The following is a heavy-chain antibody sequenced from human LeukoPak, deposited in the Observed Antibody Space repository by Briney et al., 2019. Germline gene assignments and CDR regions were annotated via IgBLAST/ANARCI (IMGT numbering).Heavy chain of an antibody. V-gene: IGHV4-39*07. J-gene: IGHJ5*02. CDR1: GGTISRSSYY. CDR3: ARGYSSSLQRVGP. D-gene: IGHD6-13*01. CDR2: IYYSGST. Sequence: SETLSLTCTVSGGTISRSSYYWGWIRQPPGKGLEWIGSIYYSGSTYHNPSLKSRVTMSVDTSKNQFSLKLSSVTAADTAVYYCARGYSSSLQRVGPWGQGTLVPVSS.